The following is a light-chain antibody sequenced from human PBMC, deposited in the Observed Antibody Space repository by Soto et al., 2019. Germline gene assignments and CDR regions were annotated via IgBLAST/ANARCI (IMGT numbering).Light chain of an antibody. CDR1: QSVSSN. CDR2: AVS. V-gene: IGKV3-15*01. J-gene: IGKJ1*01. CDR3: QHYNKLPLP. Sequence: EIMMTQSPGTLSASPGERATLSCRASQSVSSNLAWYQQKPGQAPRLLIYAVSTRATGIPARFSGSGSGTEFTLPISSLQSEDFPVYYCQHYNKLPLPFGQGTKVEIK.